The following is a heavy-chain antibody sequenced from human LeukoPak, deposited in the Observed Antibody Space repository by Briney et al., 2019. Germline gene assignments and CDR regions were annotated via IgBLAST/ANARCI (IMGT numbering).Heavy chain of an antibody. CDR3: ASRIVDTAMVYFDY. D-gene: IGHD5-18*01. CDR1: GGSFSGYY. Sequence: ASETLSLTCAVDGGSFSGYYWSWIRQPPGKGLEWIGEINHSGSTNYNPSLKSRVTISVDTSKNQFSLKLSSVTAADTAVYYCASRIVDTAMVYFDYWGQGTLVTVSS. V-gene: IGHV4-34*01. CDR2: INHSGST. J-gene: IGHJ4*02.